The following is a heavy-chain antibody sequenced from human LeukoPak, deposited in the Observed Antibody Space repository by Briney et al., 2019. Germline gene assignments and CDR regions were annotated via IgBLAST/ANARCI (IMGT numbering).Heavy chain of an antibody. CDR2: IRYDGSNK. Sequence: PGGSLRLSCAASGFTFSSYGMHWVRQAPGKGLEWVAFIRYDGSNKYYADSVKGRFTISRDNSKNTLYLQMNSLRAEDTAVYYCARMYSSGWGPAWYFDLWGRGTLVTVSS. CDR1: GFTFSSYG. CDR3: ARMYSSGWGPAWYFDL. V-gene: IGHV3-30*02. D-gene: IGHD6-19*01. J-gene: IGHJ2*01.